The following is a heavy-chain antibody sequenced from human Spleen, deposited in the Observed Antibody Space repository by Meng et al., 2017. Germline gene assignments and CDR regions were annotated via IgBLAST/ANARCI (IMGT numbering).Heavy chain of an antibody. D-gene: IGHD3-22*01. Sequence: ASVKVSCKASGYTPTSYAINWLRQAPGQGLGWMGWIDTKTGNPTYAQGFRGRLVFSLDTSVSTTYLQISGLEADDTAVYYCTRDGYSDYSRTSCFDYWVQRTLVTVSS. CDR3: TRDGYSDYSRTSCFDY. V-gene: IGHV7-4-1*02. J-gene: IGHJ4*03. CDR2: IDTKTGNP. CDR1: GYTPTSYA.